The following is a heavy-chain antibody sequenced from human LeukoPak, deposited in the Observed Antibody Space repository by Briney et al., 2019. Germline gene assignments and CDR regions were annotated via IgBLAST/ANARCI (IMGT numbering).Heavy chain of an antibody. CDR2: ISFDGSYK. J-gene: IGHJ3*02. D-gene: IGHD5-18*01. V-gene: IGHV3-30*18. CDR3: AKGVDTATLHGAFDI. Sequence: GRSLRLSCAASGFTFSSYGMHWVRQAPGKGLEWVGVISFDGSYKYYADSVKGRFTISRDNSKITLYLQTNSLRAEDTAVFYCAKGVDTATLHGAFDIWGQGTMVTVSS. CDR1: GFTFSSYG.